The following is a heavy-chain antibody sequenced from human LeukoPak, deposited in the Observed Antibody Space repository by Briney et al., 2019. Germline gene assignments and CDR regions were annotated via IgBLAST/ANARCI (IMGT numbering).Heavy chain of an antibody. CDR2: INYSGTT. CDR1: GGSISRSSYY. D-gene: IGHD3-3*01. V-gene: IGHV4-39*01. CDR3: ASIDFG. J-gene: IGHJ4*02. Sequence: SETLSLTCTVSGGSISRSSYYWGWIRQPPGKGLEWIGSINYSGTTYYNPSLEGRVTISVDTSKNQFSLKVNSVTAADTAAYFCASIDFGWGQGTLVTVSS.